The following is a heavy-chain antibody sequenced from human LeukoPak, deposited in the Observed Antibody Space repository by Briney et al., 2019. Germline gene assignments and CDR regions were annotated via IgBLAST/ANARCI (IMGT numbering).Heavy chain of an antibody. CDR1: GGSINNGGYY. V-gene: IGHV4-31*03. CDR2: IYYSGSS. D-gene: IGHD6-13*01. Sequence: SETLSLTCTVSGGSINNGGYYWSWIRQHPGKGLEWIGYIYYSGSSYYNPSLRSRVTISVDTSKNQFSLKLSSVTAADTAVYYCARDLLIAAAGTADLRFGYWGQGTLVTVSS. CDR3: ARDLLIAAAGTADLRFGY. J-gene: IGHJ4*02.